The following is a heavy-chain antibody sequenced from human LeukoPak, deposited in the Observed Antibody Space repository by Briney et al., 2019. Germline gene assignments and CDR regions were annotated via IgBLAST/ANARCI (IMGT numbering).Heavy chain of an antibody. CDR1: GFTFSGYW. Sequence: PGGSLRLCCAASGFTFSGYWMSWVRQAPGNGLEWVANIKQDGSEKFYVDSVKGRFTISRDNAKNSLYLQMNSLRAEDTAVYYCARGWGGYYYFDYLGQGTLVTVSS. V-gene: IGHV3-7*01. CDR3: ARGWGGYYYFDY. D-gene: IGHD3-16*01. J-gene: IGHJ4*02. CDR2: IKQDGSEK.